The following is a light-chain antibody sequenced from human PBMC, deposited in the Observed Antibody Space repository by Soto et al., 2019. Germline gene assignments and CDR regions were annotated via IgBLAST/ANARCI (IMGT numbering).Light chain of an antibody. CDR1: SSDVGSYNY. Sequence: QSALTQPASVSGSPGQSITISCTGTSSDVGSYNYVSWYQQHPGKAPKVMIYEVSNRPSGVSNRFSGSKSGNTASLTISGLQAEDEADYYCSSYTSSSTPWVFGGGTQLTVL. CDR2: EVS. V-gene: IGLV2-14*01. J-gene: IGLJ3*02. CDR3: SSYTSSSTPWV.